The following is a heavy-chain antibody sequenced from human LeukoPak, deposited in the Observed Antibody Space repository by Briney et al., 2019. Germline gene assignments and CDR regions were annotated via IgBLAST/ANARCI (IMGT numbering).Heavy chain of an antibody. CDR2: INHSGST. J-gene: IGHJ4*02. Sequence: PSETLSLTCAVYGGSFSGYYWSWIRQPPGKGLEWIGEINHSGSTNYNPSLKSRVTISVDTSKNQFSLKLSSVTAADTAVYYCARGSGGEPNDYWGQGTLVTVSS. CDR3: ARGSGGEPNDY. D-gene: IGHD6-25*01. V-gene: IGHV4-34*01. CDR1: GGSFSGYY.